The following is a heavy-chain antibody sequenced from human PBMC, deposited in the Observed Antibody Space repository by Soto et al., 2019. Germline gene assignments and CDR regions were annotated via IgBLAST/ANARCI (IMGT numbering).Heavy chain of an antibody. CDR1: GGSFSGYY. J-gene: IGHJ6*02. V-gene: IGHV4-34*01. CDR2: INHSGST. CDR3: ARGLRGEYYYYGMDV. D-gene: IGHD5-12*01. Sequence: QVQLQQWGAGLLKPSETLSLTCAVYGGSFSGYYWSWIRQPPGKGLEWIGEINHSGSTNYNPSLKSRVTISVDTSKNQVSLKLSSVTAADTAVYYCARGLRGEYYYYGMDVWGQGTTVTVSS.